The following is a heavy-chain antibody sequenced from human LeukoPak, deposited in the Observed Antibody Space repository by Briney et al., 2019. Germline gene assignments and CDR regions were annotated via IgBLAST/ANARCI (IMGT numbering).Heavy chain of an antibody. CDR3: ATNRGYSYVHDAFDI. Sequence: ASVKVSCKASGYTFTSYGFTWVRQAPGLGLEWMGWISAYKGNTNYAQKLQGRVTMTTDTSTSTAYMELTSLRSDDTAVYYCATNRGYSYVHDAFDIWGQGTMVTVSS. CDR2: ISAYKGNT. V-gene: IGHV1-18*04. CDR1: GYTFTSYG. D-gene: IGHD5-18*01. J-gene: IGHJ3*02.